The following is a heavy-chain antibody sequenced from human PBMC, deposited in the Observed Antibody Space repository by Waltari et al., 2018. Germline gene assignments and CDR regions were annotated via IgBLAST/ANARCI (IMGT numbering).Heavy chain of an antibody. Sequence: QVQLQESGPGLVKHSETLSLTCTVSGGSISSYYWSWIRQPAGKGLEWIGRIYTSGSTNYNPSLKSRVTMSVATSKNQFSLKLSSVTAADTAVYYCARGTLVPAATGYAFDIWGQGTMVTVSS. CDR1: GGSISSYY. CDR3: ARGTLVPAATGYAFDI. V-gene: IGHV4-4*07. D-gene: IGHD2-2*01. J-gene: IGHJ3*02. CDR2: IYTSGST.